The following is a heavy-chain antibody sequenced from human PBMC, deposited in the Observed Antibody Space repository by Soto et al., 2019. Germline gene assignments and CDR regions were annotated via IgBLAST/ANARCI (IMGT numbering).Heavy chain of an antibody. Sequence: QVQLVQSGAEVKKPGSSVKVSCKASGGTFNSYAISWVRQAPGHGLEWMGGIIPIFGTANYAQKFQGRVTISADKSTSTVYMELSSLRSEDTAVYYCARALYSNYNYYYYGMDVWGQGTTVTVSS. J-gene: IGHJ6*02. V-gene: IGHV1-69*06. CDR1: GGTFNSYA. CDR3: ARALYSNYNYYYYGMDV. D-gene: IGHD4-4*01. CDR2: IIPIFGTA.